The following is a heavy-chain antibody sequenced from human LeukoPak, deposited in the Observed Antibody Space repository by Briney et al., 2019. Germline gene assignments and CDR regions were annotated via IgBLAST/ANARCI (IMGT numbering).Heavy chain of an antibody. D-gene: IGHD3-22*01. CDR1: GFTFSSYA. Sequence: GGSLRLSCAASGFTFSSYAMSWIRQAPGKGLEWVSAISGSGGSTYYADSVKGRFTISRDNYKNTLYLQMNSLRAEDTAVYYCAKCLKNYYDSSGYYLAGYYYYGMDVWGQGTTVTVSS. J-gene: IGHJ6*02. CDR2: ISGSGGST. V-gene: IGHV3-23*01. CDR3: AKCLKNYYDSSGYYLAGYYYYGMDV.